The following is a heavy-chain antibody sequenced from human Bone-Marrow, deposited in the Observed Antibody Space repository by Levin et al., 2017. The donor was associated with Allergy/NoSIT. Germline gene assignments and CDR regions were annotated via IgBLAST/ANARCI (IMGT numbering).Heavy chain of an antibody. CDR2: IVVGSGNT. J-gene: IGHJ6*02. CDR3: AAEPYYDILTGIYGSMDV. V-gene: IGHV1-58*01. D-gene: IGHD3-9*01. CDR1: GFTFTSSA. Sequence: KISCKASGFTFTSSAVQWVRQARGQRLEWIGWIVVGSGNTNYAQKFQERVTITRDMSTSTAYMELSSLRSEDTAVYYCAAEPYYDILTGIYGSMDVWGQGTTVTVSS.